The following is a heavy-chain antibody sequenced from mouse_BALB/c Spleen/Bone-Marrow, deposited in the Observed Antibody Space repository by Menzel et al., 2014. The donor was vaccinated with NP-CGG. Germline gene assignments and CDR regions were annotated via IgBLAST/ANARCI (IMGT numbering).Heavy chain of an antibody. V-gene: IGHV1-31*01. Sequence: VQLQQSGPELVKPGASVKISCKASGYSFTGYYMHWVKQSHGNSLDWIGYIYPYNGVSSYNQKFKGKATLTVDKSSSTAYMEVRSLTSDDSAVYYCESRGEYLDVWGAGSTVTVSS. CDR2: IYPYNGVS. J-gene: IGHJ1*01. CDR1: GYSFTGYY. CDR3: ESRGEYLDV.